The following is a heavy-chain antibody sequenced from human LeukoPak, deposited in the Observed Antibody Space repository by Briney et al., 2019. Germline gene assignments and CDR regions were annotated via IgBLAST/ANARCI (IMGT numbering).Heavy chain of an antibody. J-gene: IGHJ4*02. V-gene: IGHV4-39*01. Sequence: SETLSLTCTVSGGSISSSSYYWGWIRQPPGKGLEWIGSIYYSGSTYYSPSLKSRVTISVDTSKNQFSLKLSSVTAADTAVYYCARRDRGMATIPDYWGQGTLVTVSS. D-gene: IGHD5-24*01. CDR1: GGSISSSSYY. CDR3: ARRDRGMATIPDY. CDR2: IYYSGST.